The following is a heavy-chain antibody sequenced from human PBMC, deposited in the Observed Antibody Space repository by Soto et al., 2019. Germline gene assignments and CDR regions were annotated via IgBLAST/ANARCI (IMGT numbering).Heavy chain of an antibody. CDR1: GSSISSGGYS. J-gene: IGHJ6*02. D-gene: IGHD3-16*02. Sequence: PSETLSLTCAVSGSSISSGGYSWSWIRQPPGKGLEWIGYIYHSGSTYYNPSLKSRVTISVDRSKNQFSLKLSSVTAADTAVYYCAREALGGMDVWGQGTTVTVSS. CDR2: IYHSGST. CDR3: AREALGGMDV. V-gene: IGHV4-30-2*01.